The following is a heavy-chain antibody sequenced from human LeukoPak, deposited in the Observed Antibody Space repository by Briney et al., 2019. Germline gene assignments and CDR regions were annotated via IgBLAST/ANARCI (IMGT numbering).Heavy chain of an antibody. CDR1: GGSISSGGYY. CDR2: IYHSGST. CDR3: ARHRCSSSSCYSAYYYYMDV. V-gene: IGHV4-30-2*01. D-gene: IGHD2-2*01. J-gene: IGHJ6*03. Sequence: PSQTLSLTCTVSGGSISSGGYYWSWIRQPPGKGLEWIGYIYHSGSTYYNPSLKSRVTISVDRSKNQFSLKLSSVTAADTAVYYCARHRCSSSSCYSAYYYYMDVWGKRTTVTVSS.